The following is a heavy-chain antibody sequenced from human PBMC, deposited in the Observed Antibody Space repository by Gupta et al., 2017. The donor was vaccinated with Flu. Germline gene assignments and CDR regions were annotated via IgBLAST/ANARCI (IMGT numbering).Heavy chain of an antibody. D-gene: IGHD2-15*01. CDR3: ARDGAGDCSGGSCYSWFDP. Sequence: GLVWVSRIKSDESSASYADSVKGRFTISRDNAKNTLYLKMNSLRAEDTAVYYCARDGAGDCSGGSCYSWFDPWGQGTLVTVSS. V-gene: IGHV3-74*01. CDR2: IKSDESSA. J-gene: IGHJ5*02.